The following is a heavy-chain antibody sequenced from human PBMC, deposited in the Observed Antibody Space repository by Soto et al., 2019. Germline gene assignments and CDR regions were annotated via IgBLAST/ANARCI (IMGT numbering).Heavy chain of an antibody. V-gene: IGHV4-59*01. CDR3: ARVQMHYDILTGYYPADDYYFDY. CDR2: IYYSGGT. Sequence: SETLSLTCTVSGGSISSYYWSWIRQPPGKGLEWIGYIYYSGGTNYNPSLKSRVTISVDTSESQFSLKLSSVTAADTAVYYCARVQMHYDILTGYYPADDYYFDYWGQGTLVTVSS. CDR1: GGSISSYY. D-gene: IGHD3-9*01. J-gene: IGHJ4*02.